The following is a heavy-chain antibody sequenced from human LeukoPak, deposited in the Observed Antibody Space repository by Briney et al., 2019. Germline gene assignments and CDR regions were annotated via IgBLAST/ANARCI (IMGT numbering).Heavy chain of an antibody. Sequence: GGSLRLSCAASGFTFSSYSMNWVRQAPGKGLEWVSSISSSSSSYIYYADSVKGRFTISRDNAKNSLYLQMNSLRAEDTAVYYCGRDQGTVTPAPGLDYWGQGTLVTVSS. J-gene: IGHJ4*02. V-gene: IGHV3-21*01. CDR3: GRDQGTVTPAPGLDY. CDR1: GFTFSSYS. CDR2: ISSSSSSYI. D-gene: IGHD4-17*01.